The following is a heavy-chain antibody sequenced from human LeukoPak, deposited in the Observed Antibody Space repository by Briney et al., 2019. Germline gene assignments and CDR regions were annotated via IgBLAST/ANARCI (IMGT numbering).Heavy chain of an antibody. Sequence: GGSPRLSCAASGFTFNNYAMSWVRQAAGKGLEWVSAISGSGGSTYYADSVKGRFTISRDNSRNTLYLQMNSLRAEDTAVYYCAKVGGWDQKGYWGQGTLVTVSS. V-gene: IGHV3-23*01. J-gene: IGHJ4*02. CDR1: GFTFNNYA. D-gene: IGHD1-26*01. CDR3: AKVGGWDQKGY. CDR2: ISGSGGST.